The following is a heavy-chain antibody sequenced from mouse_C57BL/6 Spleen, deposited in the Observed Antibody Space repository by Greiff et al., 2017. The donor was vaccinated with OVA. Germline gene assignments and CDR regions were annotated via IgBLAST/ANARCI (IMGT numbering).Heavy chain of an antibody. CDR3: ARDPITTVDDY. D-gene: IGHD1-1*01. CDR2: IDPEDGDT. Sequence: VQLQQSGAELVKPGASVKLSCTASGFNITDYYMHWVKQRPEQGLEWIGRIDPEDGDTKYDPKFQSKATITADTSSNTAYLQLSSLTSEDTAVYYCARDPITTVDDYWGQGTTLTVSS. V-gene: IGHV14-2*01. J-gene: IGHJ2*01. CDR1: GFNITDYY.